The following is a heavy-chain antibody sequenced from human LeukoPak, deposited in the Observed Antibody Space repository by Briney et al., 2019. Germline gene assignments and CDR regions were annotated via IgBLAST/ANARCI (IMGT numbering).Heavy chain of an antibody. V-gene: IGHV4-59*01. CDR2: IYYSGST. J-gene: IGHJ4*02. CDR3: ARGSRELYYFDY. Sequence: SETLSLTCTVSGGSISSYYWSWIRQPPGKGLEWIGYIYYSGSTKYNPSLKSRVTISVDASKTQFSLKLNSVTAADTAVHYCARGSRELYYFDYWGQGTLVTVSS. CDR1: GGSISSYY. D-gene: IGHD1-7*01.